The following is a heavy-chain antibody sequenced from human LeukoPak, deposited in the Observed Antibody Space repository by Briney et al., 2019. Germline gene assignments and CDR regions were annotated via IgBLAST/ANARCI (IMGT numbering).Heavy chain of an antibody. D-gene: IGHD3-3*01. J-gene: IGHJ4*02. CDR1: GFILNASA. V-gene: IGHV3-73*01. CDR2: IRSKDHAYAT. Sequence: GGSLRLSSAASGFILNASAIYWVRQASGKGLEWVGRIRSKDHAYATSYAASLKGRFTISRDHSKNMAYLQMNSLSIEDTAVYYCTSPIFSSIPSRPVDYWGQGTLVTVSS. CDR3: TSPIFSSIPSRPVDY.